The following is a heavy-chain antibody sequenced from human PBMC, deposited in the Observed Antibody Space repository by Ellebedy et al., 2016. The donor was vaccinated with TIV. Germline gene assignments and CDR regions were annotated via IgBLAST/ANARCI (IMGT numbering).Heavy chain of an antibody. CDR3: VKGHTYLSYFDQ. V-gene: IGHV3-23*01. CDR2: ISFGGEST. Sequence: GESLKISCAASGFTFSDNAMGWVRQVPGKGLEWVAGISFGGESTYYPDSVKGRFTISRDNSKNTVYLQMSSLRVEDTAVFYCVKGHTYLSYFDQWGQGTLVTVSS. CDR1: GFTFSDNA. J-gene: IGHJ4*02.